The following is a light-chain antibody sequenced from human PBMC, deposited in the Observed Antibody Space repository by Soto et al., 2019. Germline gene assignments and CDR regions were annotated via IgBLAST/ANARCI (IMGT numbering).Light chain of an antibody. J-gene: IGKJ1*01. CDR1: QSLGSDY. Sequence: ETVLTPSPGASFLTPGERATLSCRASQSLGSDYLAWYQQKPGQAPRLLIYGVSSRATDIPDRFSGSGSGTDFTLTISRLEQEDFAMYYCQLYGTSRAFGQGTKV. V-gene: IGKV3-20*01. CDR3: QLYGTSRA. CDR2: GVS.